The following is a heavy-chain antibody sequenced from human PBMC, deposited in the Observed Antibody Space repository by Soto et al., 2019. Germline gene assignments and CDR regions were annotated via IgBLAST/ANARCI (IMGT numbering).Heavy chain of an antibody. J-gene: IGHJ3*02. D-gene: IGHD2-21*02. V-gene: IGHV3-7*03. CDR1: GFTFSSYW. CDR2: IKQDGSEK. CDR3: AIVIFCGGDSCHPFTFDI. Sequence: PGGSLRLSCAASGFTFSSYWMSWVRQAPGKELEWVANIKQDGSEKYYVDSVKGRFTISRDNAKNSLYLQMNSLRDEDTAVYYFAIVIFCGGDSCHPFTFDIWAKGTMVAVSS.